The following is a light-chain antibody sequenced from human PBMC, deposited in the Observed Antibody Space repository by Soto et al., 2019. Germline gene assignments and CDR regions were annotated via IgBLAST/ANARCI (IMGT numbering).Light chain of an antibody. CDR3: QQYYNTPYT. CDR2: WTS. CDR1: QSVFYSANNRNY. V-gene: IGKV4-1*01. Sequence: DIVMTQSPDSLAVSLGERATINCKSSQSVFYSANNRNYLAWYQQKPAQPPKLLIYWTSTRESGVPDRFSGSGSGTDFTLTISSLQAEDVAVYYCQQYYNTPYTFGLGTKLEIK. J-gene: IGKJ2*01.